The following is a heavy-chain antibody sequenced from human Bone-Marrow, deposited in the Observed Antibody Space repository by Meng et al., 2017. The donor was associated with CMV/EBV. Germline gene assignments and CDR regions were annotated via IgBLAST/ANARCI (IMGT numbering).Heavy chain of an antibody. J-gene: IGHJ4*02. CDR2: ISSSGSTI. D-gene: IGHD3-22*01. V-gene: IGHV3-48*03. CDR3: AKDRDEYYYDSSGYSN. Sequence: GGSLRLSCAASGFTFSSYEMNWVRQAPGKGLEWVSYISSSGSTIYYADSVKGRFTISRDNAKNSLYLQMNSLRAEDTAVYYCAKDRDEYYYDSSGYSNWGQRTLVPVSS. CDR1: GFTFSSYE.